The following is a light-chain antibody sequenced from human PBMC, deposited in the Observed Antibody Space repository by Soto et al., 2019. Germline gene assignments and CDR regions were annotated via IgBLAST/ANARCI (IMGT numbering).Light chain of an antibody. J-gene: IGKJ2*01. CDR1: QSVSSY. Sequence: EIVLTQSPATLSLSPGERATLSCRASQSVSSYLAWYQQKPGQAPRLLIYDASNRATGFPARFSGSASGTDFTLTISSLEPEDFAVYVCQQRSNLPPDTFGQGTKLEIK. CDR2: DAS. CDR3: QQRSNLPPDT. V-gene: IGKV3-11*01.